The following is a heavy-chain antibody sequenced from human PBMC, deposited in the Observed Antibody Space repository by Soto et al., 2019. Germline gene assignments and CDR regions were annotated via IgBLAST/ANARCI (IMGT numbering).Heavy chain of an antibody. Sequence: QVQLVQSGAEVKKPGSSVKVSCKASGGTFSSYAISWVRQAPGQGLEWIGELIPILGTANYAQKFQSRVTMTTXXSXSXXDMELSSLITEETAVYYCARDRGPCSDYYPYWFEPWGQGALVAVSS. J-gene: IGHJ5*02. CDR1: GGTFSSYA. CDR2: LIPILGTA. CDR3: ARDRGPCSDYYPYWFEP. V-gene: IGHV1-69*05. D-gene: IGHD3-3*01.